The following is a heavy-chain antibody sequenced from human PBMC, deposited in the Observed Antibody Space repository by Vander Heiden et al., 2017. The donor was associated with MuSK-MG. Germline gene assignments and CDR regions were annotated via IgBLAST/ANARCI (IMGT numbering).Heavy chain of an antibody. CDR3: AKDGGSYYYYGMDV. CDR2: ISGSGGST. CDR1: GFTSSSYS. V-gene: IGHV3-23*01. Sequence: VQLLESGGGLVQPGGTLRLSCAASGFTSSSYSLSWVRQAPGKGLEWVSAISGSGGSTYYADSVKGRFTISRDNSKNTLYLQMNSLRAEDTAVYYCAKDGGSYYYYGMDVWGQGTTVTVSS. J-gene: IGHJ6*02.